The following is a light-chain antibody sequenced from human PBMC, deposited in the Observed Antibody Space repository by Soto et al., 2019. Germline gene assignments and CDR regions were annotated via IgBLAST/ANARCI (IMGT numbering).Light chain of an antibody. CDR1: QSISSW. V-gene: IGKV1-5*01. Sequence: DIQMTQSPSTLSASVGDRVTITCRASQSISSWLAWYQQKPGKAPKLLIYDASSLESGVPSRFSGSGSGTDSTLTISRLQANDSANYCHQKYNSYSFFTFGRGTKVDIK. CDR3: QKYNSYSFFT. J-gene: IGKJ3*01. CDR2: DAS.